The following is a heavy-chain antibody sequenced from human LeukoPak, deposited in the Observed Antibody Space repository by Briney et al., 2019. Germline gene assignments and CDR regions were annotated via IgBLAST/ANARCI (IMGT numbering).Heavy chain of an antibody. CDR1: GGSISSYH. J-gene: IGHJ4*02. CDR3: ARLGSSKGGYFDY. Sequence: SETLSLTCTVSGGSISSYHWTWIRQPPGKGLEWIGYIYYSGSTNYNPSLKSRVTISVDTSKNQFSLKLSSVTAADTAVYYCARLGSSKGGYFDYWGQGTLVTVSS. CDR2: IYYSGST. V-gene: IGHV4-59*08. D-gene: IGHD1-26*01.